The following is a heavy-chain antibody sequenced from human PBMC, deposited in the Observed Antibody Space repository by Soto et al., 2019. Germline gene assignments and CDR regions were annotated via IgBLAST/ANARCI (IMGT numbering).Heavy chain of an antibody. Sequence: EVQLVESEGGLVQPGGSLRLSCAASGFTFSSYAMSWVCQAPGKGLEWVSAISGSGGTTYYADSVKGRFTFSRDNSKNTLHLQMNSLRAEDTAVYYCAKTANGWFSAFDIWGQGTMVTVSS. CDR2: ISGSGGTT. CDR3: AKTANGWFSAFDI. V-gene: IGHV3-23*04. J-gene: IGHJ3*02. CDR1: GFTFSSYA. D-gene: IGHD6-19*01.